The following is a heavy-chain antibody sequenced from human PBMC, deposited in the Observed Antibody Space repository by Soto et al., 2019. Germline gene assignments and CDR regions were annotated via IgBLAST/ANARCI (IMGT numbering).Heavy chain of an antibody. V-gene: IGHV3-66*01. J-gene: IGHJ6*02. Sequence: EVQLVESGGGLVQPGGSLRLSCAASGFTVSSNYMSWVRQAPGKGLEWVSVIYSGGSTYYADSVKGRFTISRDNSKNTLYLQMNSLRAEDTAVYYCARAAVNNNYYYFSMDIWGQGTTVTVSS. D-gene: IGHD1-20*01. CDR3: ARAAVNNNYYYFSMDI. CDR1: GFTVSSNY. CDR2: IYSGGST.